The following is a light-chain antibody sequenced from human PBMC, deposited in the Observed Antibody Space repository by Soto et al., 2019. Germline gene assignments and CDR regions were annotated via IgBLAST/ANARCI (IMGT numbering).Light chain of an antibody. CDR1: QSVSSSY. CDR2: GAS. Sequence: ESVERRAADTRRLWPWERSTLSYISSQSVSSSYLAWYQQKPGQAPRLLIYGASSRATGIPDRFSGSGAGTDFTLTISRLEPEDIAVYYCQQYGSSPSTFGRGTRLEIK. CDR3: QQYGSSPST. J-gene: IGKJ5*01. V-gene: IGKV3-20*01.